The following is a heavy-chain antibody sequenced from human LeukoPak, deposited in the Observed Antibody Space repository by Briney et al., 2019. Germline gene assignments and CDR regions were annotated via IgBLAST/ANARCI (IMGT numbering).Heavy chain of an antibody. D-gene: IGHD3-9*01. CDR2: IFYSGST. CDR3: ARARRDSLFDWLSPLSY. Sequence: SETLSLTCTVSGGSISTSNYYWGWIRQPPGKGLEWIGNIFYSGSTYNDPSLKSQLTISLDTSSNQFSLKLSSVTAADTAVYYCARARRDSLFDWLSPLSYWGQGTLVTVSS. V-gene: IGHV4-39*07. CDR1: GGSISTSNYY. J-gene: IGHJ4*02.